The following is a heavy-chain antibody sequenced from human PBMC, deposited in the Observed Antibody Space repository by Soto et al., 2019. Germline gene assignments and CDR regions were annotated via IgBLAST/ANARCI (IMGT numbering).Heavy chain of an antibody. CDR3: ARGGKKVTTLDY. J-gene: IGHJ4*02. D-gene: IGHD4-17*01. CDR1: GGSISSGGYS. Sequence: QLQLQESGSGLVKPSQTLSLTCAVSGGSISSGGYSWGWIRQPPGKGLEWIGYIYHSGTYYNPSLKSRVIISGDRSKNQFSLKLSSVSDAGTAVYYCARGGKKVTTLDYWGQGTLVTVSS. V-gene: IGHV4-30-2*01. CDR2: IYHSGT.